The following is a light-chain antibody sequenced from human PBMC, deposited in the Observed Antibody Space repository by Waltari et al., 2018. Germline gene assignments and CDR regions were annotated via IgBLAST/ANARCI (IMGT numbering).Light chain of an antibody. J-gene: IGKJ1*01. V-gene: IGKV3-15*01. CDR2: GAS. CDR1: QSVSSN. CDR3: QQYNNWPPWT. Sequence: EIVMTQSPATLSVSPGERATLPCRASQSVSSNLAWYQQKPGQASRLLIYGASTRATGIPARFSGSGSGTEFTLTISSLQSEDVAVYYCQQYNNWPPWTFGQGTKVEIK.